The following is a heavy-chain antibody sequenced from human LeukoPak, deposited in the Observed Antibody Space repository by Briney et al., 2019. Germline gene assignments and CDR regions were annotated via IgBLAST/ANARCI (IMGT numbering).Heavy chain of an antibody. V-gene: IGHV4-4*02. Sequence: SETLSLTCAVSGGSISSSNWWTWVRQSPGKGLEWIGEINHSGSTNYNPSLKSRVTISVDTSKNQFSLKLSSVTAADTAVYYCARRRELLRYYYYYYMDVWGKGTTVTISS. CDR1: GGSISSSNW. CDR3: ARRRELLRYYYYYYMDV. J-gene: IGHJ6*03. D-gene: IGHD1-26*01. CDR2: INHSGST.